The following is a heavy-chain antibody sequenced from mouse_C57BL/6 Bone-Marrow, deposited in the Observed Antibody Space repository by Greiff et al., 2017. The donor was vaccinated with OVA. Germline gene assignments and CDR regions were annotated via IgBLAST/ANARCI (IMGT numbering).Heavy chain of an antibody. CDR3: AREDYYYGSSWFAY. V-gene: IGHV1-85*01. CDR1: GYTFTSYD. D-gene: IGHD1-1*01. Sequence: QVHVKQSGPELVKPGASVKLSCKASGYTFTSYDINWVKQRPGQGLEWIGWIYPRDGSTKYNEKFKGKATLTVDPSSSTAYMELHSLTSEDSAVYFCAREDYYYGSSWFAYWGQGTLVTVSA. J-gene: IGHJ3*01. CDR2: IYPRDGST.